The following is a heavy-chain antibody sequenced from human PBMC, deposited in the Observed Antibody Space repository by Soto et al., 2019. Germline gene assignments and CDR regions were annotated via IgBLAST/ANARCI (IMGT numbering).Heavy chain of an antibody. Sequence: QVQLVQSGAEVKNPGPSVKVSCKTSGGTFNSYLIDWVRQAPGQGLEWMGGIIPAFGTAKYAQKFQGRVTITADKSTTTTYMELRTLTSEDTAVYYCARGLDQPPVGLYFDTWGQGTLVTVSS. CDR3: ARGLDQPPVGLYFDT. CDR2: IIPAFGTA. J-gene: IGHJ4*02. CDR1: GGTFNSYL. V-gene: IGHV1-69*06. D-gene: IGHD2-2*01.